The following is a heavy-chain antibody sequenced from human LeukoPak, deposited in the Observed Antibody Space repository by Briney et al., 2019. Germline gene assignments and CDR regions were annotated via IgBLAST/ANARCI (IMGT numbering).Heavy chain of an antibody. Sequence: GGSLRLSCAASGFTFSSYAMHWVRQAPGKGLEWVTHIRSDGSNKYYADSVKGRFTISRDNSKNTLYLQMNSLRAEDTAVYYCAKDKTIPRLVGTHLGYWGQGTLVTVSS. CDR2: IRSDGSNK. CDR1: GFTFSSYA. V-gene: IGHV3-30*02. D-gene: IGHD6-6*01. CDR3: AKDKTIPRLVGTHLGY. J-gene: IGHJ4*02.